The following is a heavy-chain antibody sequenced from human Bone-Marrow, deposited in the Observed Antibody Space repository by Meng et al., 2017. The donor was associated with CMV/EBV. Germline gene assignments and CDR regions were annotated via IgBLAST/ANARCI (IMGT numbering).Heavy chain of an antibody. D-gene: IGHD1-26*01. CDR3: ARVLTRATGPRRSEFGY. J-gene: IGHJ4*02. CDR2: IRYDGSNK. Sequence: GGSLRLSCAASGFTFRSYGMHWVRQAPGKGLEWVAFIRYDGSNKYYADSVKGRFTISRDNSKNTLYLQMNSLRAEDTAVYYCARVLTRATGPRRSEFGYCGQGTLVTVSS. CDR1: GFTFRSYG. V-gene: IGHV3-30*02.